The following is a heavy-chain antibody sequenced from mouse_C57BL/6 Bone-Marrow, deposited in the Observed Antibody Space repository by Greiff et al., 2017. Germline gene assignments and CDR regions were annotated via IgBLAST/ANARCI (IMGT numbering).Heavy chain of an antibody. CDR2: IYPRSGNT. CDR3: ARYDYGSSRSDV. Sequence: QVQLQQSGAELARPGASVKLSCKASGYTFTSYGISWVKQRTGQGLEWIGEIYPRSGNTYYNEKFKGKATLTVDKSASTAYMVLRSLTSEDSAVYVCARYDYGSSRSDVWGTGTTVTVSS. V-gene: IGHV1-81*01. J-gene: IGHJ1*03. CDR1: GYTFTSYG. D-gene: IGHD1-1*01.